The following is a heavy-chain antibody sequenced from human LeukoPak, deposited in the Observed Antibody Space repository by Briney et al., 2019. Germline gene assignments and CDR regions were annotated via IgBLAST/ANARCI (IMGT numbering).Heavy chain of an antibody. CDR1: GYNFTTYW. D-gene: IGHD3-10*01. Sequence: GESLKISCKGSGYNFTTYWIGWVRQMPGKGLEWMGIIYHGDSDTTYSPSFQGQVTISADKSITTAYLQWSSLKASDTAMYYCARYTSGYFDYWGQGTRVTVSS. V-gene: IGHV5-51*01. CDR3: ARYTSGYFDY. J-gene: IGHJ4*01. CDR2: IYHGDSDT.